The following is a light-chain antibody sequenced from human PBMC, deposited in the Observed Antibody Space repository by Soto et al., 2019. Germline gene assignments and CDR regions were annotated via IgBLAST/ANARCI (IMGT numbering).Light chain of an antibody. CDR1: SSDVGGYDH. Sequence: QSALTQPPSASGSPGQSVTISCTGTSSDVGGYDHVSWYQQHPGKAPQLMIYEVNKRPSRIPDRFSGSKSDNTASLTVSGLQAEDEAYYYCSSYAGSNSVVFGGGTKVTVL. CDR3: SSYAGSNSVV. V-gene: IGLV2-8*01. J-gene: IGLJ2*01. CDR2: EVN.